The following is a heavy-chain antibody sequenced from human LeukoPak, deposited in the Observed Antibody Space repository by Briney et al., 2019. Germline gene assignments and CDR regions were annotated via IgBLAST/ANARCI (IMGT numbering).Heavy chain of an antibody. J-gene: IGHJ4*02. V-gene: IGHV3-21*01. CDR1: GFTFSSYS. D-gene: IGHD3-16*01. CDR3: ARDWGGALPTRN. CDR2: ISSSSSYI. Sequence: GGSLRLSCAASGFTFSSYSMNWVRQAPGKGLEWVSSISSSSSYIYYADSVKGRFTISRDNAKNSLYLQMNSLRAEDTAVYYCARDWGGALPTRNWGQGTLVTVSS.